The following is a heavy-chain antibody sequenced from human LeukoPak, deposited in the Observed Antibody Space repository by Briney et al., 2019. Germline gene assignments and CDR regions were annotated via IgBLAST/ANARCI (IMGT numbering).Heavy chain of an antibody. V-gene: IGHV1-46*01. CDR1: GYTFTSYY. D-gene: IGHD5-18*01. CDR2: INPSGGST. Sequence: APVKVSWKASGYTFTSYYMHWVRQAPGQGLEWMGIINPSGGSTSYAQKFQGRVTMTRDTSTSTVYMELSSLRSEDTAVYYCARDYGRFVDTAMAPTFYYYGMDVWGQGTTVTVSS. CDR3: ARDYGRFVDTAMAPTFYYYGMDV. J-gene: IGHJ6*02.